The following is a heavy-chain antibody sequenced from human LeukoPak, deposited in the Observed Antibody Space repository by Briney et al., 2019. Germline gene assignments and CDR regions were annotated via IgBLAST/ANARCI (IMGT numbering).Heavy chain of an antibody. Sequence: ASETLSLTCTVSGASVTDYYWSWIRQSPGKGLEWISYIHHSGNSDYIPSLRSRVTTSLDTSKNQFSLNLISVTAADTAVYYCTRGHWGLQSWSQGTLVTVSS. D-gene: IGHD7-27*01. CDR2: IHHSGNS. V-gene: IGHV4-59*02. CDR3: TRGHWGLQS. CDR1: GASVTDYY. J-gene: IGHJ5*02.